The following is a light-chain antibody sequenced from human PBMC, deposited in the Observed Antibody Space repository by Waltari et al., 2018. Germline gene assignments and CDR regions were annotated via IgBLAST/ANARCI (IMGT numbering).Light chain of an antibody. CDR1: SSDIGAYDL. J-gene: IGLJ1*01. CDR3: ASYIGRNIRV. V-gene: IGLV2-14*01. Sequence: QSALTQPASVFGSPGQSITITCSGSSSDIGAYDLVSWYKQHPGKAPKLMIDDVSKRPAWVSDRFSGAKSGNPASLPISGLQAEDEADYYCASYIGRNIRVFGTGTMVTVL. CDR2: DVS.